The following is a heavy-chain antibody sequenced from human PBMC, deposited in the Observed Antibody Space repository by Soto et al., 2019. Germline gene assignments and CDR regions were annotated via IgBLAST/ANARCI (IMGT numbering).Heavy chain of an antibody. CDR2: INHSGST. CDR1: GGSFSGYY. Sequence: PSETLSLTCAVYGGSFSGYYWSWIRQPPGKGLEWIGEINHSGSTNYNPSLKSRVTISVDTSKNQFSLKLSSVTAADTAVYYCASHQDSSGWYWENYWGQGTLVTVSS. J-gene: IGHJ4*02. V-gene: IGHV4-34*01. D-gene: IGHD6-19*01. CDR3: ASHQDSSGWYWENY.